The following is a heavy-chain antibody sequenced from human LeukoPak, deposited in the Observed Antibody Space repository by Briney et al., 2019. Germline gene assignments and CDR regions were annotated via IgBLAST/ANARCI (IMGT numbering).Heavy chain of an antibody. CDR3: ARATVTALGAFDI. D-gene: IGHD4-17*01. CDR1: GFTLSDYY. Sequence: KPGGSLRLSCAASGFTLSDYYMSWIRQAPGKGLEWVSYISSSSSYTNYADSVKGRFTISRDNAKNSLYLQMHSLRAEDTAVYYCARATVTALGAFDIWGQGTMVTVSS. J-gene: IGHJ3*02. V-gene: IGHV3-11*06. CDR2: ISSSSSYT.